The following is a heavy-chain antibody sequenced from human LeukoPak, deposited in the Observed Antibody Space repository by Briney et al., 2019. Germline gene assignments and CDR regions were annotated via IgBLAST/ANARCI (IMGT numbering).Heavy chain of an antibody. J-gene: IGHJ4*02. V-gene: IGHV4-39*07. CDR1: GGSISSSSHY. D-gene: IGHD3-22*01. Sequence: PSETLSLTCTVSGGSISSSSHYWGWIRQPPGKGLEWIGSIYYSGSTYYNPSLKSRVTISVDTSKNQFSLKLSSVTAADTAVYYCARDSSGYYSSPGYFDYWGQGTLVTVSS. CDR2: IYYSGST. CDR3: ARDSSGYYSSPGYFDY.